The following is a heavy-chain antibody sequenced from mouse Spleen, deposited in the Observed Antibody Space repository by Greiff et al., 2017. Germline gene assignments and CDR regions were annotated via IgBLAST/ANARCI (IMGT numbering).Heavy chain of an antibody. D-gene: IGHD2-4*01. CDR3: ATGGLRFDY. J-gene: IGHJ2*01. CDR2: IDPSDSYT. Sequence: QVQLQQPGAELVRPGTSVKLSCKASGYTFTSYWMHWVKQRPGQGLEWIGVIDPSDSYTNYNQKFKGKATLTVDTSSSTAYMQLSSLTSEDSAVYYCATGGLRFDYWGQGTTLTVSS. V-gene: IGHV1-59*01. CDR1: GYTFTSYW.